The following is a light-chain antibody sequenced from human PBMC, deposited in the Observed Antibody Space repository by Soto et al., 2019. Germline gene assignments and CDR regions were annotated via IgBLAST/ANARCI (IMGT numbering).Light chain of an antibody. J-gene: IGKJ2*01. Sequence: DIQLTQSPSFLSASVGDRVTITCRASQGISTNLAWYLQRPGKAPTRLIYGASTLQSGVQSRFSGSGSATDFTLTISSLHAEDCVTYCWQQLISDLYAFGQGTKLEIK. V-gene: IGKV1-9*01. CDR3: QQLISDLYA. CDR2: GAS. CDR1: QGISTN.